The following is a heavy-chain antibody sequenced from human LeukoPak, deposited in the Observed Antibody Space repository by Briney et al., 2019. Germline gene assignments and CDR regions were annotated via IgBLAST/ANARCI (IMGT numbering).Heavy chain of an antibody. CDR2: INHSGST. CDR3: ARGPDSANYCSGGSCYSRYFDY. V-gene: IGHV4-34*01. Sequence: SETLSLTCAVYGGSFSGYYWSWIRQPPGKGLEWIGEINHSGSTNYNPSLKSRVTISVDTSKNQFSPKLSSVTAADTAVYYCARGPDSANYCSGGSCYSRYFDYWGQGTLVTVSS. D-gene: IGHD2-15*01. J-gene: IGHJ4*02. CDR1: GGSFSGYY.